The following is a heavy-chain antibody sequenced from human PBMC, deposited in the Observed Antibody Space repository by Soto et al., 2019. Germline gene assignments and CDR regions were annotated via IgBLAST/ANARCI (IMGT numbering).Heavy chain of an antibody. Sequence: EVQLLESGGGLVQPGGSLRLSCAASGFTFSSYAMSWVSQAPGKGLEWVSAISGSGGSTYYAGSVKGRFTISRDNSKNTLYLQMNSLRAEDTAVYYCAKDPTVVTPFDYWGQGTLVTVSS. D-gene: IGHD2-15*01. CDR3: AKDPTVVTPFDY. CDR1: GFTFSSYA. J-gene: IGHJ4*02. V-gene: IGHV3-23*01. CDR2: ISGSGGST.